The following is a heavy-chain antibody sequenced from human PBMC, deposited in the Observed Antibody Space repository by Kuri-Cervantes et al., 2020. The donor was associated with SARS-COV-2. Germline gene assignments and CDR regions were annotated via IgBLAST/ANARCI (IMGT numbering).Heavy chain of an antibody. D-gene: IGHD3-3*01. J-gene: IGHJ1*01. V-gene: IGHV3-23*01. CDR1: GFTFSSYA. Sequence: LSLTCAASGFTFSSYAMSWVRQAPGKGLEWVSAISGSGGSTYYADSVKGRFTISRDNSKNTLYLQMNSLRAEDTAVYYCARGLGFWSGYYIQPRGQYFQHWGQGTLVTVSS. CDR3: ARGLGFWSGYYIQPRGQYFQH. CDR2: ISGSGGST.